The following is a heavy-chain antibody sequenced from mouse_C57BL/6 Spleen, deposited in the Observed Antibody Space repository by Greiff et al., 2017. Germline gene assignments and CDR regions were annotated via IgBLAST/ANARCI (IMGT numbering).Heavy chain of an antibody. Sequence: QVQLQQPGTELVKPGASVKLSCKASGYTFTSYWMHWVKPRPGQGLEWIGNINPSNGGTTYNEKFKSKATLTVDKSSSTAYMQLTSLTSEDSSVYYCARKELGRFDYWGQGTTLTVSS. J-gene: IGHJ2*01. D-gene: IGHD4-1*01. CDR2: INPSNGGT. CDR1: GYTFTSYW. CDR3: ARKELGRFDY. V-gene: IGHV1-53*01.